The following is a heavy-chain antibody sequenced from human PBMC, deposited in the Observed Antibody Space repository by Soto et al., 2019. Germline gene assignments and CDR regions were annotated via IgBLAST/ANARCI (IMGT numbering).Heavy chain of an antibody. V-gene: IGHV3-73*02. J-gene: IGHJ4*02. CDR1: GLNFSGSA. CDR3: TTERDY. CDR2: IRSRPHNYAT. Sequence: EVQLVESGGGLVQIGGSLKLSCATSGLNFSGSAMHWARQASGKGLEWVGRIRSRPHNYATTYAASVEGRFTISRDDSKNTFYLQMNGLKTDDTAMYCCTTERDYWGRGTLVTVSS.